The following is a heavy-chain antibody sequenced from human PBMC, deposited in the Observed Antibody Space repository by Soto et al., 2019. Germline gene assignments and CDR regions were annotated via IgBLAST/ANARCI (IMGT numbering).Heavy chain of an antibody. D-gene: IGHD5-18*01. CDR1: GGSITNYY. V-gene: IGHV4-59*01. CDR2: IYYSGST. J-gene: IGHJ6*02. CDR3: ARDGTAVAAGYYGMDV. Sequence: SETLSLTXTVSGGSITNYYWSWIRQPPGKGLEWIGLIYYSGSTNYNPSLKSRVTISVATSKNQVSLKLSSVTAADTAVYYCARDGTAVAAGYYGMDVWGQGTTVTVSS.